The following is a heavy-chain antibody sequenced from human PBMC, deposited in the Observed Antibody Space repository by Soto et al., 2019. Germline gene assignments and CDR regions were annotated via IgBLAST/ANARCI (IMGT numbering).Heavy chain of an antibody. CDR1: GGTFSSYA. CDR3: ARDTRIAVAGTGWFDP. V-gene: IGHV1-69*12. J-gene: IGHJ5*02. CDR2: IIPIFGTA. D-gene: IGHD6-19*01. Sequence: QVQLVQSGAEVKKPGSSVKVSCKASGGTFSSYAISWVRQAPGQGLEWMGGIIPIFGTANYAQKFQGRVTITADESTSTADMELSSLRSEDTAVYYCARDTRIAVAGTGWFDPWGQGTLVTVSS.